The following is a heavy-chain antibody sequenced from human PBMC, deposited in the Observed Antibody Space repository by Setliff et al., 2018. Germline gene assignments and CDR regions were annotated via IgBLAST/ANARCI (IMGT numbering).Heavy chain of an antibody. Sequence: SETLSLTCTVSGGSISGYYWNWIRPTPEMRLEWIGHIHFSGNTHFNPSLMCRVTMSVDTSKNQVSLNVNSVHSADTAVYYCVRGGSAWAWNYDLWGRGTLVTVSS. J-gene: IGHJ2*01. CDR2: IHFSGNT. V-gene: IGHV4-59*01. CDR3: VRGGSAWAWNYDL. D-gene: IGHD3-16*01. CDR1: GGSISGYY.